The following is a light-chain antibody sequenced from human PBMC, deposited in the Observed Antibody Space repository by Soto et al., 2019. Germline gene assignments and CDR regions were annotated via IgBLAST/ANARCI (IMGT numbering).Light chain of an antibody. CDR1: QRIDNY. V-gene: IGKV1-39*01. Sequence: DIQMTQAPSSLPASVGDRVNITCRTTQRIDNYLNWYQHKPGKAPNLRIFDASSLQSGVPSRFSGSGSGTDFTLTISSLQPEDFATYYCQQSYTSPPTFGGGTKVEMK. CDR3: QQSYTSPPT. J-gene: IGKJ4*01. CDR2: DAS.